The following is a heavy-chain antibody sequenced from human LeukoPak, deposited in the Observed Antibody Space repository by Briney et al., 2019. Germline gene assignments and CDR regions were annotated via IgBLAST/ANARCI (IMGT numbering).Heavy chain of an antibody. CDR3: AKDRPNYFGTNGHYYRRDGDF. J-gene: IGHJ4*02. D-gene: IGHD3-22*01. CDR1: EFTFSIYA. V-gene: IGHV3-23*01. Sequence: GGSLRLSCAASEFTFSIYAMSWVRQAPGRGLEWVASTTSTGESTWYAGSVKGRFTISRDNSKYTVYLQMNGLRAEDTAIYYCAKDRPNYFGTNGHYYRRDGDFWGQGTLVTVSS. CDR2: TTSTGEST.